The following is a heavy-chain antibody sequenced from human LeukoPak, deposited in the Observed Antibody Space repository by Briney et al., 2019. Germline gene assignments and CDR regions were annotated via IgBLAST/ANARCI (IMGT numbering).Heavy chain of an antibody. V-gene: IGHV1-3*01. D-gene: IGHD5-12*01. J-gene: IGHJ3*02. CDR2: INAGNGNT. CDR1: GYTFTSYA. CDR3: AREGQHGRWLRLNAGAFDI. Sequence: ASVKVSCKASGYTFTSYAMHWVRQAPGQRLEWMGWINAGNGNTKYSQKFQGRVTITRDTSASTAYMELSSLRSEDTAVYYCAREGQHGRWLRLNAGAFDIWGQGTMVTVSS.